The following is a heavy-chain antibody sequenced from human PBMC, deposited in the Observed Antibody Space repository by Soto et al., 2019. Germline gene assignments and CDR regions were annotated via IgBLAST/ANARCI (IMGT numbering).Heavy chain of an antibody. CDR1: GDTFTSYA. CDR2: INAGNGNT. D-gene: IGHD4-17*01. CDR3: AHRPYGDYPIDY. V-gene: IGHV1-3*01. J-gene: IGHJ4*02. Sequence: ASVWVSCKASGDTFTSYAMHWVRQAPGQRLEWMGWINAGNGNTKYSQKFQGRVTITRDTSKNQVVLTMTNMDPVDTGTYYCAHRPYGDYPIDYWGQGTLVTVSS.